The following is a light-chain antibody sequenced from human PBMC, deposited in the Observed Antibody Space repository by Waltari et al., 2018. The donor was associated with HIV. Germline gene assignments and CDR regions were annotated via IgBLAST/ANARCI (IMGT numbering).Light chain of an antibody. V-gene: IGLV3-25*03. CDR3: QSADRSSSYV. CDR1: ALPKQY. J-gene: IGLJ1*01. Sequence: SYELTQPPSVSVSPGQTARITCSGDALPKQYAFWYQQKPGQAPLLDINKDTERPSGSPYRFSGSSSGTTVTLTISGVQAEDEADYYCQSADRSSSYVFVTGTKVTVL. CDR2: KDT.